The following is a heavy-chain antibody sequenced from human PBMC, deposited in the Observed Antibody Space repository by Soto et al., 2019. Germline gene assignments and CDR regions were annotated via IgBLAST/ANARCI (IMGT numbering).Heavy chain of an antibody. V-gene: IGHV4-31*03. CDR3: ARFYRDIVVVPKHFGMDV. Sequence: QVQLQESGPGLVKPSQTLSLTCIVSGGSISSGGYYWSWIRQHPGKGLEWIGYIYYSGSTYYNPSLKSRVTISVDTSKNQFSLKLSSVTAADTAVYYCARFYRDIVVVPKHFGMDVWGQGTTVTVSS. CDR2: IYYSGST. CDR1: GGSISSGGYY. J-gene: IGHJ6*02. D-gene: IGHD2-2*01.